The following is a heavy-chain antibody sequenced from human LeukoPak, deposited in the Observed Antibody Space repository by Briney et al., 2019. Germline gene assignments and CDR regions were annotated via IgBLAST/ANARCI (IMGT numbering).Heavy chain of an antibody. CDR1: GYTFTSYD. Sequence: ASVKVSCKASGYTFTSYDINWVRQATGQGLEWMGWMNPNCGNTGYAQKFQGRVTMTRNTSISTAYMELSSLRSEDTAVYYCARDRTGTTSYYYMDVWGKGTTVTVSS. V-gene: IGHV1-8*01. CDR3: ARDRTGTTSYYYMDV. D-gene: IGHD1-7*01. CDR2: MNPNCGNT. J-gene: IGHJ6*03.